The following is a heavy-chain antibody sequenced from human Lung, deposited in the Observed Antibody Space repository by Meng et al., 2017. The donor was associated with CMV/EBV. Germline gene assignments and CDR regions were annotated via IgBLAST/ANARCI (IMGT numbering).Heavy chain of an antibody. Sequence: GGSLRLXCAASGFTFSSYSMNWVRQAPGKGLEWVSSISSSSSYIYYADSVKGRFTISRDNAKNSLYLQMNSLRAEDTAVYYCARDSSSSYYYYYYYGMDVWXQGTXVTVSS. CDR3: ARDSSSSYYYYYYYGMDV. V-gene: IGHV3-21*01. CDR2: ISSSSSYI. D-gene: IGHD6-6*01. CDR1: GFTFSSYS. J-gene: IGHJ6*02.